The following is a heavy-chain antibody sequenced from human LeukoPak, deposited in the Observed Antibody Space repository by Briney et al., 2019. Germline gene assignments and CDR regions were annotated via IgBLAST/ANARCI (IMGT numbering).Heavy chain of an antibody. V-gene: IGHV4-34*01. Sequence: PSETLSLTCAVYGGSFSGYYWSWIRQPPGKGLEWIGEINHSGSTNYNPSLKSRVTISVDTSKNQFSTKLSSVTAADTAVYYCARLLRGGRDTAMVTMIVVRAKPGAFDSWGQGTMVTVSS. J-gene: IGHJ3*02. CDR2: INHSGST. D-gene: IGHD5-18*01. CDR1: GGSFSGYY. CDR3: ARLLRGGRDTAMVTMIVVRAKPGAFDS.